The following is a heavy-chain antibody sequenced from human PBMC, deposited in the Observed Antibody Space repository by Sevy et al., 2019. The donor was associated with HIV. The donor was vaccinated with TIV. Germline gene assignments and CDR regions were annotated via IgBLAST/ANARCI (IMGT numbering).Heavy chain of an antibody. CDR2: ILYSGST. Sequence: SETLSLTCTVTGDSMNTYYWAWIRQPPGKSLEWVGYILYSGSTEYSPSLKSRVTMALDKSKNEVSLRLSSVTAADTAVYYCARLVPGGNWLDPWGQGRLVTVSS. V-gene: IGHV4-59*01. CDR3: ARLVPGGNWLDP. D-gene: IGHD2-8*02. J-gene: IGHJ5*02. CDR1: GDSMNTYY.